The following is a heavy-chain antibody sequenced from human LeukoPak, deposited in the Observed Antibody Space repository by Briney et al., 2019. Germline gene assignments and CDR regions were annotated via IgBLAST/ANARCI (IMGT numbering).Heavy chain of an antibody. V-gene: IGHV3-64*01. CDR2: ISSNGGST. D-gene: IGHD6-13*01. J-gene: IGHJ4*02. CDR1: GFTFSSYA. CDR3: AREPQTDSSSWTRIFDY. Sequence: PGGSLRLSCAASGFTFSSYAMHWVRQAPGKGLEYVSAISSNGGSTYYANSVKGRFTISRDNSKNTLYLQMGSLRAEDMAVYYCAREPQTDSSSWTRIFDYWGQGTLVTVSS.